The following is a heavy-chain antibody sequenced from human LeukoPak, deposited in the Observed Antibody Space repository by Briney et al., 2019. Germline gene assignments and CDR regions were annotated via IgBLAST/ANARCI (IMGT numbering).Heavy chain of an antibody. D-gene: IGHD4-17*01. CDR1: GYSISSGYY. J-gene: IGHJ3*02. CDR3: ARNYGVRAFDI. V-gene: IGHV4-38-2*02. Sequence: DPSETLSLTCTVSGYSISSGYYWGWIRQPPGKGLEWIGSIYHSGSTNYNPSPKSRVTISVDTSKNQFSLKLSSVTAADTAVYYCARNYGVRAFDIWGQGTMVTVSS. CDR2: IYHSGST.